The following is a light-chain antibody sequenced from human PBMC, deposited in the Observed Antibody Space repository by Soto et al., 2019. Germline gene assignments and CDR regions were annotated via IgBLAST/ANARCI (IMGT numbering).Light chain of an antibody. Sequence: DIALTQSPCTLSLSPGERAILSCRASQSVNNNYLAWCQQKPGKAPRLLIYGASRRATGIPDRFSGSASGTDFTLSISSLEPEDFAVYHCQQYCRSRTFGQGTKVDIK. CDR3: QQYCRSRT. CDR2: GAS. V-gene: IGKV3-20*01. J-gene: IGKJ1*01. CDR1: QSVNNNY.